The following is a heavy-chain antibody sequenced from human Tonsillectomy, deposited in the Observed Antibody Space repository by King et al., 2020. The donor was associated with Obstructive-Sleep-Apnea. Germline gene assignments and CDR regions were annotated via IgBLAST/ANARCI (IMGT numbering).Heavy chain of an antibody. Sequence: VQLVESGGGVVQPGRSLRLSCAASGFTFSSYGMHWVRQAPGKGLEWVAVISYDGSNKYYADSVKGRFTISRDNSKNTLYLQMNSLRAEDTAVYYCAKAPYCSSTSCYADYGGQGTLVTVSS. CDR1: GFTFSSYG. J-gene: IGHJ4*02. D-gene: IGHD2-2*01. CDR3: AKAPYCSSTSCYADY. CDR2: ISYDGSNK. V-gene: IGHV3-30*18.